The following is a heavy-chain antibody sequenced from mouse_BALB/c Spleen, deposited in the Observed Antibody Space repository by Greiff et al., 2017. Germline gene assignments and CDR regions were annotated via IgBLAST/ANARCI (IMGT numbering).Heavy chain of an antibody. CDR1: GYTFTSYW. CDR2: INPSNGRT. V-gene: IGHV1S81*02. D-gene: IGHD1-1*01. J-gene: IGHJ2*01. CDR3: ARWDYGSNDY. Sequence: VQLQQPGAELVKPGASVKLSCKASGYTFTSYWMHWVKQRPGQGLEWIGEINPSNGRTNYNEKFKSKATLTVDKSSSTAYMQLSSLTSEDSAVYYCARWDYGSNDYWGQGTTLTVSS.